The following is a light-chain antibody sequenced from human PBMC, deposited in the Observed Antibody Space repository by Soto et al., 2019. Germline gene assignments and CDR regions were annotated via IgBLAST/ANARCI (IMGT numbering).Light chain of an antibody. CDR1: SSTIGNNA. V-gene: IGLV1-36*01. CDR3: AAWDDSLNGVV. CDR2: YDD. Sequence: QSVLTQPPSVSEAPRQRVTISCSGSSSTIGNNAVNWYQQLPGKAPKLLIYYDDLLPSGVSVRFSGSKSGTSASLAIRGLHSEDEADYYCAAWDDSLNGVVFGGGTKLTVL. J-gene: IGLJ2*01.